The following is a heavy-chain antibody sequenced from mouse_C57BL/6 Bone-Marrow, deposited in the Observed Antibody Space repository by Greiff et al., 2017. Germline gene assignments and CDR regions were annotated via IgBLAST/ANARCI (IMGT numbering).Heavy chain of an antibody. CDR3: AKNYGSSYYFDY. D-gene: IGHD1-1*01. Sequence: QVQLQQSGAELVRPGTSVKVSCKASGYAFTNHLIEWVKQRPGQGLEWIGVINPGSGGTNYNEKFKGKATLTADKSSSTAYMQLSSLTSEDSAVYFCAKNYGSSYYFDYWGQGTTLTVSS. CDR2: INPGSGGT. CDR1: GYAFTNHL. J-gene: IGHJ2*01. V-gene: IGHV1-54*01.